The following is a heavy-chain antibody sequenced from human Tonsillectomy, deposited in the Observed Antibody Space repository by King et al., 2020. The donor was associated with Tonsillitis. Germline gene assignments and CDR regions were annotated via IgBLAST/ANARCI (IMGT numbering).Heavy chain of an antibody. CDR2: ISTSSSDT. CDR3: ARDAEAAAAYYYFYMDV. D-gene: IGHD6-25*01. J-gene: IGHJ6*03. Sequence: VQLVESGGGLVKPGGSLTLSCAASGFIFSDYYMAWIRQAPGKGLEWVSYISTSSSDTNYADSVKGRFTISRDNAKKSLYLQMNSLRAEDTAVYYCARDAEAAAAYYYFYMDVWGKGTTVTVSS. CDR1: GFIFSDYY. V-gene: IGHV3-11*05.